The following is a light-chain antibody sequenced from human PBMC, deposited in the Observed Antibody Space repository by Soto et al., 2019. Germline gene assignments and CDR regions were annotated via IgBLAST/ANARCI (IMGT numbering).Light chain of an antibody. Sequence: QSALTQPASVSGSPGQSITISCTGTNSDIGGYNYVSWYQQHPGKAPKLMIYEVSNRPSGVSNRFSGSKSGNTASLTISGVQAEDEADYYCSSYTGSSTLVFGGGTKLTVL. CDR2: EVS. CDR1: NSDIGGYNY. CDR3: SSYTGSSTLV. J-gene: IGLJ3*02. V-gene: IGLV2-14*01.